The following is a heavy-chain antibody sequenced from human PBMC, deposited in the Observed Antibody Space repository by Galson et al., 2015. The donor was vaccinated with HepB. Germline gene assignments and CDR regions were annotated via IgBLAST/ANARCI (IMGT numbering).Heavy chain of an antibody. CDR3: ARVPRWEQQLIRARTFDY. J-gene: IGHJ4*02. CDR2: IWYDGSNK. V-gene: IGHV3-33*01. Sequence: SLRLSCAASGFILSTFDMHWVRQAPGKGLEWVAVIWYDGSNKDYADSVKGRFTISRDNSKNTMYLQMNSLRVEDTALYYCARVPRWEQQLIRARTFDYWGQGTLVTVSS. CDR1: GFILSTFD. D-gene: IGHD6-13*01.